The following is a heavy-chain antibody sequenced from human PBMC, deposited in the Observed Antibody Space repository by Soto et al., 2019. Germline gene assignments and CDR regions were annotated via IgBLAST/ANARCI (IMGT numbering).Heavy chain of an antibody. V-gene: IGHV3-23*01. CDR1: GFAFSSYA. D-gene: IGHD3-3*01. Sequence: PGGSLRLSCAASGFAFSSYAMSWVRQAPGKGLEWVSAISGSGGSTYYADSVKGRFTISRDNSKNTLYLQMNSLRAEDTAVYYCAKDKDVLRFLEWSQAAGAFDIWGQGTMVTVSS. J-gene: IGHJ3*02. CDR3: AKDKDVLRFLEWSQAAGAFDI. CDR2: ISGSGGST.